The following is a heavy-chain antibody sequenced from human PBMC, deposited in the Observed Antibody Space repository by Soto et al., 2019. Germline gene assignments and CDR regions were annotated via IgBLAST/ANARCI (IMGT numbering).Heavy chain of an antibody. D-gene: IGHD3-3*01. CDR1: GFTFSSYG. CDR3: ARASPPPDFWSGYYWASVAPHYYGMDV. J-gene: IGHJ6*02. Sequence: GGSLRLSCAASGFTFSSYGMHWVRQAPGKGLEWVAVISYDGSNKYYADSVKGRFTISRDNSKNTLHLQMNSLRAEDTAVYYCARASPPPDFWSGYYWASVAPHYYGMDVWGQGTTVTVSS. CDR2: ISYDGSNK. V-gene: IGHV3-30*03.